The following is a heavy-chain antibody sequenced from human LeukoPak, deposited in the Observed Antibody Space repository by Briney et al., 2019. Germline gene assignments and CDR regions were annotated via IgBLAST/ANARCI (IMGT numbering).Heavy chain of an antibody. Sequence: ASVKVSCKASDYTFTFYGITWVRQAPGHGLEWMGWINTDDGNTEYAQKFQGRVTMTTDTFTNTAYMELRSLRSDDTAVYYCARVPIYDIFSFDYWGQGTLVTVSS. CDR3: ARVPIYDIFSFDY. J-gene: IGHJ4*02. CDR1: DYTFTFYG. D-gene: IGHD3-9*01. CDR2: INTDDGNT. V-gene: IGHV1-18*01.